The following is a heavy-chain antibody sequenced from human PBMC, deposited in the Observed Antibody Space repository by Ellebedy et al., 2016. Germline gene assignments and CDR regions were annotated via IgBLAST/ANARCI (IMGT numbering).Heavy chain of an antibody. Sequence: GESLKISXEASGFPFRDYFMTWVRQAPGKGLEWVANVKQDGSEKFYADSVKGRFTISRDNAKNSVYLQMNSLSAEDTAVYFCARDRSRLFSAGEVYWGQGALVIVSS. D-gene: IGHD3-16*01. J-gene: IGHJ4*02. CDR2: VKQDGSEK. CDR3: ARDRSRLFSAGEVY. V-gene: IGHV3-7*03. CDR1: GFPFRDYF.